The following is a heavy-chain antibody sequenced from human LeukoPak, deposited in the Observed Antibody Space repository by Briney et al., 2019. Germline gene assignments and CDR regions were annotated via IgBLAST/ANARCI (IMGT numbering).Heavy chain of an antibody. CDR2: ISYSGSN. CDR3: AGYDHTNYLAH. J-gene: IGHJ4*02. V-gene: IGHV4-59*07. Sequence: SDTLSPTCTVSGVSISSNYWSWLRQPPGKGLEWIGYISYSGSNNYNPSLKSRVTISMDTSKNQLSLSLRSVTAADTAVYYCAGYDHTNYLAHWGQGTLVTVSS. D-gene: IGHD4-11*01. CDR1: GVSISSNY.